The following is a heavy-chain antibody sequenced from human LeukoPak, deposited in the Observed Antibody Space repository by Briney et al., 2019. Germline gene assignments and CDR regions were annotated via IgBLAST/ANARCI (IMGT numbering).Heavy chain of an antibody. CDR2: ISYDGSNK. Sequence: GGSLRLSCAASGFTFSSYAMHWVRQAPGKGPEWVAVISYDGSNKYYADSVKGRFTISRDNSKNTLYLQMNSLRAEDTAVYYCARGIAAASDVDYGMDVWGQGTTVTVSS. D-gene: IGHD6-13*01. CDR1: GFTFSSYA. J-gene: IGHJ6*02. CDR3: ARGIAAASDVDYGMDV. V-gene: IGHV3-30*04.